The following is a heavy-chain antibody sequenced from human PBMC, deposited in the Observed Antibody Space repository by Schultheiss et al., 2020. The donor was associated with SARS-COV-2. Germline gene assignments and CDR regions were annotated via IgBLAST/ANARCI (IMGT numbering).Heavy chain of an antibody. CDR1: GGTFSSYA. J-gene: IGHJ4*02. Sequence: ASVKVSCKASGGTFSSYAISWVRQAPGQGLEWMGIINPSGGSTSYAQKFQGRVTMTRDTSTSTVYMELSSLRSEDTAVYYCARPLYSSATYYFDYWGQGTLVTVSS. V-gene: IGHV1-46*01. D-gene: IGHD6-25*01. CDR2: INPSGGST. CDR3: ARPLYSSATYYFDY.